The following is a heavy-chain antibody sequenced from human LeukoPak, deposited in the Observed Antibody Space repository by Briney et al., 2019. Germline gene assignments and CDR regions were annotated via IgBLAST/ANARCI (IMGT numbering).Heavy chain of an antibody. J-gene: IGHJ4*02. D-gene: IGHD6-19*01. CDR1: GYTFTSYY. Sequence: GASVKVSCKASGYTFTSYYMHWVRQAPGQGLEWMGIINPSGGTTSFPQKFQGRVTMTRDTSTSTVYMELSSLRPEDTAVYYCARGPLVAVETVVYNFDFWGQGTLVTVSS. V-gene: IGHV1-46*01. CDR3: ARGPLVAVETVVYNFDF. CDR2: INPSGGTT.